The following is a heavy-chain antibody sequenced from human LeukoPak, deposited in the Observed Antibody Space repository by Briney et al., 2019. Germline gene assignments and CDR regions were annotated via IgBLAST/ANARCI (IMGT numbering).Heavy chain of an antibody. CDR3: AREQQLVFDY. D-gene: IGHD6-13*01. CDR2: INPNSGGT. J-gene: IGHJ4*02. CDR1: GGTFSSYA. V-gene: IGHV1-2*02. Sequence: ASVKVSCKASGGTFSSYAISWVRQAPGQGLEWMGWINPNSGGTNYAQKFQGRVTMTRDTSISTAYMELSRLRSDDTAVYYCAREQQLVFDYWGQGTLVTVSS.